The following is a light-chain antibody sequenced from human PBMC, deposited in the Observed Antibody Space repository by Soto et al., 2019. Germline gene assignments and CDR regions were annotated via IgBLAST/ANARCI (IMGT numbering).Light chain of an antibody. J-gene: IGLJ1*01. V-gene: IGLV2-23*01. CDR2: EGS. CDR1: SSDVGSYNL. Sequence: QSALTQPASVSGSPGQSITISCTGTSSDVGSYNLVSWYQQHPGKAPKLMIYEGSKRPSGVSNRFSGSKSGNTASLTISGLQAEDEADYYCCSYAGSSPHYVFGTGTSSPS. CDR3: CSYAGSSPHYV.